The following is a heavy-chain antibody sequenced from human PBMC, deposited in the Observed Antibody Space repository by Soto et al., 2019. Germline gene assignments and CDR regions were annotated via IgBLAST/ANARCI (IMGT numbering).Heavy chain of an antibody. V-gene: IGHV4-61*01. D-gene: IGHD6-19*01. Sequence: SETLSLTCTVSGGSVSSGSYYWSWIRQPPGKGLEWIGYIYYSGSTNYNPSLKSRVTISVDTSKNQFSLKLSSVTAADTAVYYCARGGWLADRYYYYYYGMDVWGQGTTVTVS. J-gene: IGHJ6*02. CDR1: GGSVSSGSYY. CDR2: IYYSGST. CDR3: ARGGWLADRYYYYYYGMDV.